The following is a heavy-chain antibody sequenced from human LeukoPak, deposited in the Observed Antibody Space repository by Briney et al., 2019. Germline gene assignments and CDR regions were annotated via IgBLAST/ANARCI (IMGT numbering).Heavy chain of an antibody. V-gene: IGHV3-30*18. CDR3: AKADDYDYYFDY. CDR1: GFTFSSYG. CDR2: ISYDGSNK. D-gene: IGHD4-17*01. Sequence: PGGSLRLSCAASGFTFSSYGMHWVRQAPGKGLEWVAVISYDGSNKYYADSVKGRFTISRDNSKNTLYLQMNSLRAEDTAVYYCAKADDYDYYFDYWGQGTLVTVSS. J-gene: IGHJ4*02.